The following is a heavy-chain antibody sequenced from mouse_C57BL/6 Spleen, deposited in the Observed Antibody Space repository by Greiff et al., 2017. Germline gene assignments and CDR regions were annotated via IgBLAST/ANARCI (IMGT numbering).Heavy chain of an antibody. D-gene: IGHD3-3*01. V-gene: IGHV1-52*01. Sequence: KQPGAELVRPGSSVKLSCKASGYTFTSYWMHWVKQRPIQGLEWIGNIDPSDSDTHYNQKFKDKATLTVDKSSSTAYMQRSSLTSEDSAVYYCAREGLGRRAMDYWGQGTSVTVSS. CDR3: AREGLGRRAMDY. CDR1: GYTFTSYW. CDR2: IDPSDSDT. J-gene: IGHJ4*01.